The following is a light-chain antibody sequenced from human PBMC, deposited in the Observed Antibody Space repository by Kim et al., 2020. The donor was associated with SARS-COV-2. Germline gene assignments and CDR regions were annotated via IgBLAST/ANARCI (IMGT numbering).Light chain of an antibody. CDR3: QQYDNLLL. CDR2: DAS. J-gene: IGKJ4*01. V-gene: IGKV1-33*01. Sequence: LAASVGDRVTITCQASQDISNYLNWYQQKPGKAPKLLIYDASNLETGVPSRFSGSGSGTDFTFTISSLQPEDIATYYCQQYDNLLLFGGGTKLEIK. CDR1: QDISNY.